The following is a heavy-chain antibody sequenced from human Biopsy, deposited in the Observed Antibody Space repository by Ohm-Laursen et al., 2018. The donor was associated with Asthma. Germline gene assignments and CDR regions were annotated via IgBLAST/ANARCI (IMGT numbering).Heavy chain of an antibody. D-gene: IGHD2-8*01. CDR2: IYSGGTS. J-gene: IGHJ4*02. CDR1: GFAVSRDH. V-gene: IGHV3-53*01. CDR3: AKVHRVYAMVGYFDY. Sequence: SLRLSCAASGFAVSRDHMFWVRQAPGKGLEWVSVIYSGGTSHTADSVRGRFTISRDYSKNTLYLQMHSLRAEDTAVYYCAKVHRVYAMVGYFDYWGQGTLVTVSS.